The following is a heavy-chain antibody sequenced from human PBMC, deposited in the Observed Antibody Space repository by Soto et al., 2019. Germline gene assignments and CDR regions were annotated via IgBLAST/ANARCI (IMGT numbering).Heavy chain of an antibody. V-gene: IGHV1-2*02. J-gene: IGHJ6*02. CDR3: AREFDSCDLGLDR. Sequence: QVRLVQSGPEVKTPGASVRVYCKSSGYTFGAYYIHWVRQAPGQGLEWMGWVSPLSGGTNIAQRFQGRFDLTNDASINTVFMELSSLRSDDTALYFCAREFDSCDLGLDRWGQGTTVSVS. CDR1: GYTFGAYY. D-gene: IGHD2-21*01. CDR2: VSPLSGGT.